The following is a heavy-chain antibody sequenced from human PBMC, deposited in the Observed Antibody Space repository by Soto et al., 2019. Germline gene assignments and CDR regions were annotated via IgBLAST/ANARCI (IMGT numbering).Heavy chain of an antibody. J-gene: IGHJ6*03. CDR1: GYTFTSYG. D-gene: IGHD2-15*01. Sequence: ASVKVSCKASGYTFTSYGISWVRQAPGQGLEWMGWISAYNGNTNYAQKLQGRVTMTTDTSTSTAYMELRSLRSDDTAVYYCASTPYYCSCGSCYSDYYYYYMDVWG. CDR3: ASTPYYCSCGSCYSDYYYYYMDV. V-gene: IGHV1-18*01. CDR2: ISAYNGNT.